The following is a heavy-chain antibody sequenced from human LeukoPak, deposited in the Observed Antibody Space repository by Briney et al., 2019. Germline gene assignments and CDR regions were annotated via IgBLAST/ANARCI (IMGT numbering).Heavy chain of an antibody. V-gene: IGHV3-23*01. CDR3: AKDHGHSYVFDY. CDR1: GFTFDDYA. J-gene: IGHJ4*02. Sequence: PGGSLRLSCAASGFTFDDYAMHWVRQAPGKGLEWVSGISGSGGSTYYADSVKGRFTISRDNSKNTLYLQMNSLRAEDTAVYYCAKDHGHSYVFDYWGQGTLVTVSS. D-gene: IGHD5-18*01. CDR2: ISGSGGST.